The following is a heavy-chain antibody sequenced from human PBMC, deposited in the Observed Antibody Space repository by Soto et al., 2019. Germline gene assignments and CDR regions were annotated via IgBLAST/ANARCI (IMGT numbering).Heavy chain of an antibody. J-gene: IGHJ4*02. Sequence: HPGGSLRLSCAASGFTFSTYWMHWVRQAPGKGLVWVSRINSDGSSTNYAESVKGRFTISRDNAKNTLYLHMNSLRAEDTAVYYCAGRDCTNGICYFYWGQGTLVTVSS. CDR3: AGRDCTNGICYFY. CDR1: GFTFSTYW. D-gene: IGHD2-8*01. CDR2: INSDGSST. V-gene: IGHV3-74*01.